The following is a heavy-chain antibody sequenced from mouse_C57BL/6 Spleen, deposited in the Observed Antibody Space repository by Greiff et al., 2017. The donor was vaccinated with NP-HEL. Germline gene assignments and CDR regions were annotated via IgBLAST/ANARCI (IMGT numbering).Heavy chain of an antibody. CDR2: INPNNGGT. Sequence: VQLQQSGPELVKPGASVKISCKASGYTFTDYYMNWVKQSHGKSLEWIGDINPNNGGTSYNHKVKGKATLTVDKSSSTAYMELRSLTSEDSAVYYCARENYYGSSILNYYAMDDWGQGISVTVSS. CDR3: ARENYYGSSILNYYAMDD. D-gene: IGHD1-1*01. J-gene: IGHJ4*01. V-gene: IGHV1-26*01. CDR1: GYTFTDYY.